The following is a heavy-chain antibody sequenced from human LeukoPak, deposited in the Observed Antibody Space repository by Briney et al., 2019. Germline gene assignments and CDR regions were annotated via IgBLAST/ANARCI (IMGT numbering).Heavy chain of an antibody. Sequence: SETLSPTCTVSGGSISSGSYYWSWIRQPAGKGLEWIGRIYTSGSTNYNPSLKSRVTISVDTSKNQFSLKLSSVTAADTVVYYCARDGIVGARNEPDYWGQGILVTVSS. CDR2: IYTSGST. CDR3: ARDGIVGARNEPDY. J-gene: IGHJ4*02. D-gene: IGHD1-26*01. V-gene: IGHV4-61*02. CDR1: GGSISSGSYY.